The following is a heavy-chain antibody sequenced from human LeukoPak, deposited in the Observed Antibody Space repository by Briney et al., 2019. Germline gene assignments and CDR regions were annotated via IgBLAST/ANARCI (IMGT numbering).Heavy chain of an antibody. CDR3: ARHEGSLGPSY. Sequence: ASETLSLTCGVYGGSFSGYYWGWIRQSPGKGLEWIGEINHSGSTNYNPSLKSRVTISVDTSKNQFSLKLSSVTAADTAVYYCARHEGSLGPSYWGQGTLVTVSS. CDR1: GGSFSGYY. J-gene: IGHJ4*02. CDR2: INHSGST. V-gene: IGHV4-34*01.